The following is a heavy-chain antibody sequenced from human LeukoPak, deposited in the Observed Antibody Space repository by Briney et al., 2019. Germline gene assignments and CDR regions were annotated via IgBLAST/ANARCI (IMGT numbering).Heavy chain of an antibody. Sequence: PGGPLRLSCAASGFTFSSFWMSWVRQAPGKGLEWVAKIKQDGSEKYYVDSVKGRFTISRDNSKNTLYLQMNSLRAEDTAVYYCAREAGSAVGSTDFDYWGQGTLVTVSS. CDR2: IKQDGSEK. CDR3: AREAGSAVGSTDFDY. J-gene: IGHJ4*02. D-gene: IGHD4-17*01. V-gene: IGHV3-7*01. CDR1: GFTFSSFW.